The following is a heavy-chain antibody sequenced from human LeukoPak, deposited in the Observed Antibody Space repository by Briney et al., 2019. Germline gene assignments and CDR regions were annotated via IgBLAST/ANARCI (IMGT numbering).Heavy chain of an antibody. D-gene: IGHD3-22*01. CDR1: AFTFGDSA. CDR2: IRSKAYGGTT. Sequence: GGSLRLSCTASAFTFGDSALSWVRQAPGKGLEWVGFIRSKAYGGTTDYAAPVKGRFTISRDDSKNTLYLQMNSLKTEDTAVYFCTTDITYQDSSGYSRSDYWSQGTLVTVSS. J-gene: IGHJ4*02. V-gene: IGHV3-49*04. CDR3: TTDITYQDSSGYSRSDY.